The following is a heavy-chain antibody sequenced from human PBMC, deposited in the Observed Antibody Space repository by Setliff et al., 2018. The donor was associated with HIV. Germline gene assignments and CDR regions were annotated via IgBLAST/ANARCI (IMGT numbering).Heavy chain of an antibody. Sequence: SVKVSCKASGGTFSSYAISWVRQAPGQGLEWMGGIIPILGIANYAQKFQGRVTITADKSTSTAYMELSSLRSGDTAVYYCARDPMIVSPHDAFDIWGQGTMVTVSS. D-gene: IGHD3-22*01. CDR3: ARDPMIVSPHDAFDI. CDR1: GGTFSSYA. CDR2: IIPILGIA. J-gene: IGHJ3*02. V-gene: IGHV1-69*10.